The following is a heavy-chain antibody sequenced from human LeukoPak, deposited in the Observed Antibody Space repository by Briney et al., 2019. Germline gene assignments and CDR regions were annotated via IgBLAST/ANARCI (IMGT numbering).Heavy chain of an antibody. CDR2: ISAYNGNT. CDR1: GYTFTSYG. Sequence: GASVKVSCKASGYTFTSYGISWLRQAPGQGLEWMGWISAYNGNTNYAQKLQGRVTMTTDTSTSTAYMELRSLRSDDTAVYYCARNPRYGSRSYYTSIDYWDQGTLVTVSS. J-gene: IGHJ4*02. CDR3: ARNPRYGSRSYYTSIDY. V-gene: IGHV1-18*01. D-gene: IGHD3-10*01.